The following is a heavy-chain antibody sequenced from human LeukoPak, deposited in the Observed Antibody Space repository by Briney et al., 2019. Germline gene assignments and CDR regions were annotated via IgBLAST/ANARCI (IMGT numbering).Heavy chain of an antibody. D-gene: IGHD6-13*01. CDR3: AKDPRPTIAAAGYFDY. V-gene: IGHV3-30*18. CDR1: GFTFSSYG. J-gene: IGHJ4*02. CDR2: ISYDGSNK. Sequence: GGSLRLSCAASGFTFSSYGMHWVRQAPGKGLEWVAVISYDGSNKYYADSVKGRFTISRDNSKNTLYLQMNSLRAEDTAVYYCAKDPRPTIAAAGYFDYWGQGTLVTVSS.